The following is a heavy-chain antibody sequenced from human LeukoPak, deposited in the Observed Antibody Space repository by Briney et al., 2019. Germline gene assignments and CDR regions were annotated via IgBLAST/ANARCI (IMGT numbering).Heavy chain of an antibody. J-gene: IGHJ3*02. CDR3: ARAPRTYYDILTGYLGAFDI. V-gene: IGHV1-69*01. Sequence: AASVKVSCKASGGTFSSYAISWVRQAPGQGLECMGGIIPIFGTAIYAQKFQGRVTITADESTSTAYMELSSLRSEDTAVYYCARAPRTYYDILTGYLGAFDIWGQGTMVTVSS. D-gene: IGHD3-9*01. CDR1: GGTFSSYA. CDR2: IIPIFGTA.